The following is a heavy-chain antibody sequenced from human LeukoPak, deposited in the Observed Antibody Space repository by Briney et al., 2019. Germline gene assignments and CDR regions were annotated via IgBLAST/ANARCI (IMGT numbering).Heavy chain of an antibody. J-gene: IGHJ5*02. CDR1: GGSISSSSYY. CDR3: ARTPRSGLGYCSGGSCYTNWFDP. V-gene: IGHV4-39*01. Sequence: PSETLSLTCTVSGGSISSSSYYWGWIRQPPGKGLEWIGSIYYSGSTYYNPSLKSRVTISVDTSKNQFSLKLSSVTAADTAVYYCARTPRSGLGYCSGGSCYTNWFDPWGQGTLVTVSS. D-gene: IGHD2-15*01. CDR2: IYYSGST.